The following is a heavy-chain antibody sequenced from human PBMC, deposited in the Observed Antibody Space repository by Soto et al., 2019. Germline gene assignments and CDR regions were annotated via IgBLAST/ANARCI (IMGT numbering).Heavy chain of an antibody. D-gene: IGHD3-22*01. J-gene: IGHJ4*02. CDR3: ARGTFYYDSHAYYGY. CDR1: GGSISTYY. V-gene: IGHV4-59*08. CDR2: IYYSGIT. Sequence: PSETLSLTCTVSGGSISTYYWSWIRQPPGKGLEWIGYIYYSGITNYNPSLKSRVTISRDNAKNSLYLQMNSLRAEDTAVYYCARGTFYYDSHAYYGYWGQGTLVTVSS.